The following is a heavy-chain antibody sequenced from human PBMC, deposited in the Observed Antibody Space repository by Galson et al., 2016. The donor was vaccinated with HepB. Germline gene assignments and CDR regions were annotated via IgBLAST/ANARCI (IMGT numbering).Heavy chain of an antibody. V-gene: IGHV3-23*01. D-gene: IGHD3-16*01. CDR2: KTSSGDAT. J-gene: IGHJ4*02. CDR1: RFSFSNSG. CDR3: GKHGGFDY. Sequence: SLRLSCAASRFSFSNSGMSWVRQAPGKGLEWVSGKTSSGDATHYADFVKGRFSISRDNSKNTLYLYMNNLTAGDTAIYYCGKHGGFDYWGQGALVTVSS.